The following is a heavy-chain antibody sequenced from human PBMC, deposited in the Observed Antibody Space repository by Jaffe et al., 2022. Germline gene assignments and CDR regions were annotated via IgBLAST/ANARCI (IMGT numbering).Heavy chain of an antibody. Sequence: QMQLVQSGPEVKKPGTSVKVSCKASGFTFTSSAVQWVRQARGQRLEWIGWIVVGSGNTNYAQKFQERVTITRDMSTSTAYMELSSLRSEDTAVYYCAADSPYYGSGSYPHYWGQGTLVTVSS. J-gene: IGHJ4*02. CDR3: AADSPYYGSGSYPHY. D-gene: IGHD3-10*01. CDR2: IVVGSGNT. V-gene: IGHV1-58*01. CDR1: GFTFTSSA.